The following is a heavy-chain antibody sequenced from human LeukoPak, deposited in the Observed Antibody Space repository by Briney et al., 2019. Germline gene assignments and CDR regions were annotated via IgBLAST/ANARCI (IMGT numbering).Heavy chain of an antibody. J-gene: IGHJ5*02. V-gene: IGHV4-4*07. CDR2: IYTSGST. Sequence: SETLSLTCTVSGGSISSYYWSWIRLPAGKGLEWIGRIYTSGSTNYNPSLKSRVTISVDKSKNQFSLKLSSVTAADTAVYYCARDRRTTGTTGWFDPWGQGTLVTVSS. D-gene: IGHD1-1*01. CDR3: ARDRRTTGTTGWFDP. CDR1: GGSISSYY.